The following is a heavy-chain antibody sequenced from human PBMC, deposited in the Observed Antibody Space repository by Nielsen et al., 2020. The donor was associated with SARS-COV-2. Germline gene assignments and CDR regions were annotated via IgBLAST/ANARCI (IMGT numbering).Heavy chain of an antibody. CDR1: GGSISSYY. V-gene: IGHV4-59*08. CDR2: IYYSGST. D-gene: IGHD6-19*01. CDR3: ARPDLPSSGWGYFQH. Sequence: LRLSCPVSGGSISSYYWSWIRQPPGKGLEWIGYIYYSGSTNYNPSLKSRVTISVDTSKNQFSLKLSSVTAADTAVYYCARPDLPSSGWGYFQHWGQGTLVTVSS. J-gene: IGHJ1*01.